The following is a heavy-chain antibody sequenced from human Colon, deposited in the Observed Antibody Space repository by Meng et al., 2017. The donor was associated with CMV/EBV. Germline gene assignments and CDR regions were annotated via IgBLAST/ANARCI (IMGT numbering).Heavy chain of an antibody. CDR3: ARDFQFGDWDAPYYFDS. J-gene: IGHJ4*02. CDR1: GFTFMNDE. Sequence: GESLKISCVGSGFTFMNDEMNWVRQAPGKGLEWVAYISSSGSTRLYADSVKGRFTVSRDNAKNSVYLQMSSLRVEDTAIYYCARDFQFGDWDAPYYFDSWGQGTLVTVSS. CDR2: ISSSGSTR. V-gene: IGHV3-48*03. D-gene: IGHD3-3*01.